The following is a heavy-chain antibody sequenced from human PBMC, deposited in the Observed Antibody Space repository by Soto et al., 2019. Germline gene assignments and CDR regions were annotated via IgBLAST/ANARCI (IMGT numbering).Heavy chain of an antibody. D-gene: IGHD3-22*01. CDR2: IIPIFGTA. CDR3: ARGWGYDNNDYYYAY. CDR1: GGTFSRHA. V-gene: IGHV1-69*01. Sequence: QVQLVQSGAEVRKPGSSVKVSCKASGGTFSRHAISWVRQAPGQGLEWMGGIIPIFGTANHAQKFQGRVTIIADESTSTVYMELSSLRSEDTAMYYCARGWGYDNNDYYYAYWGQGTLVSVSS. J-gene: IGHJ4*02.